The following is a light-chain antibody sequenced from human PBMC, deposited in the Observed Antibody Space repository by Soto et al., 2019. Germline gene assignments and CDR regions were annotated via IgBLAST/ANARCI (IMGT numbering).Light chain of an antibody. CDR1: QSVLYSSNNKNY. J-gene: IGKJ1*01. CDR2: WAS. V-gene: IGKV4-1*01. Sequence: DIVMTQSPDSLAVSLGERATINCKSSQSVLYSSNNKNYLAWYQQKSGQPPKLLIYWASTRESGVPARFSGSGSGTDFTLTISSLQAEDVAVYYCQQYYSPWTFGQGTKVEIK. CDR3: QQYYSPWT.